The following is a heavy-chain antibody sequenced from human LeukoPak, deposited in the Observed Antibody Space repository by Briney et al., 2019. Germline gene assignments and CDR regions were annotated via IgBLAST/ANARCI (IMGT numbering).Heavy chain of an antibody. D-gene: IGHD3-3*01. CDR3: ARLSSGSGYYPSIYYFDS. Sequence: PSETLSLTCTVSGDSISSSNSYRGWIRQPPGKGLEWIGSLYYSGSSYYNPSLKSRVTISVDTSRDQFSLKLTSVTAADSAIYYCARLSSGSGYYPSIYYFDSWGQGILVTVSS. CDR1: GDSISSSNSY. J-gene: IGHJ4*02. V-gene: IGHV4-39*07. CDR2: LYYSGSS.